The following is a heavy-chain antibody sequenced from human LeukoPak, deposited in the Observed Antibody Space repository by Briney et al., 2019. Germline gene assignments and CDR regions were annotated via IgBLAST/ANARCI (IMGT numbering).Heavy chain of an antibody. Sequence: PSETLSLTCAVYGGSFSGYYWSWIRQPPGKGLEWIGEINHSGSTNYNPSLKSRVTISVDTSKNQFSLKLSSVTAADTAVYYCARAVYYDSSGYPHDAFDIWGQGTMVTVSS. J-gene: IGHJ3*02. CDR1: GGSFSGYY. CDR3: ARAVYYDSSGYPHDAFDI. CDR2: INHSGST. V-gene: IGHV4-34*01. D-gene: IGHD3-22*01.